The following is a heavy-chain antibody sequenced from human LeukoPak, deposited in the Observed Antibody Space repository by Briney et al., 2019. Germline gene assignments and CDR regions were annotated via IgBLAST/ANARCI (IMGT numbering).Heavy chain of an antibody. Sequence: ASVKVSCKASGYTFTSYAMHWVRQAPGQRPEWMGWINAGNGNTKYSQKFQGRVTITRDTSASTAYMELSSLRSEDTAVYYCARSGDYLSAFDIWGQGTMVTVSS. V-gene: IGHV1-3*01. D-gene: IGHD4-17*01. CDR2: INAGNGNT. J-gene: IGHJ3*02. CDR3: ARSGDYLSAFDI. CDR1: GYTFTSYA.